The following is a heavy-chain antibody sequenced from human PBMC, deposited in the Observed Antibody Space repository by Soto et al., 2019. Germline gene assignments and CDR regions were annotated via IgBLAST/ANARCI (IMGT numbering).Heavy chain of an antibody. D-gene: IGHD3-3*01. CDR2: IYSSGST. CDR1: GGTISGYY. V-gene: IGHV4-4*07. Sequence: QVQLQESGPGLVKPSETLSLNCTVTGGTISGYYWTWIRQSAGGGLEWIGRIYSSGSTNYNPSLKSRVTSSLDTSMNHFSHRLSSVTAADTAVYYCARGQRFSDWFDPWGQGTLVTVSS. CDR3: ARGQRFSDWFDP. J-gene: IGHJ5*02.